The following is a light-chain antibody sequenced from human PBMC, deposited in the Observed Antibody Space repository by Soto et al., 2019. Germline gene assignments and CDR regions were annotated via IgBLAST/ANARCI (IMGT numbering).Light chain of an antibody. V-gene: IGKV3-20*01. Sequence: ERVVTRSPGTLSVSPGGRATLSCRASQSVSSDLAWYQQRPGQAPRLLMHGASSRATGIPDRFSGSGSGTDFTLSITRLQPEDCAVYYCQQYGSSPWTSGQGTKVDI. J-gene: IGKJ1*01. CDR3: QQYGSSPWT. CDR1: QSVSSD. CDR2: GAS.